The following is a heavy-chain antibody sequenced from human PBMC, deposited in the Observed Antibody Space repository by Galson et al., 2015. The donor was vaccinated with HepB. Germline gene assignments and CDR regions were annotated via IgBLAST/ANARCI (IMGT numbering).Heavy chain of an antibody. Sequence: SLRLSCAVSGLTFRNYNMHWVRQAPGKGLEWVAVTWYDGTDKKYAESVKGRFTISRDNSKNTLYLQMNSVRVEDTSVYYCVKDRGMGSAWHALEHWGQGALVTVSS. CDR2: TWYDGTDK. J-gene: IGHJ4*02. V-gene: IGHV3-33*06. CDR3: VKDRGMGSAWHALEH. CDR1: GLTFRNYN. D-gene: IGHD6-25*01.